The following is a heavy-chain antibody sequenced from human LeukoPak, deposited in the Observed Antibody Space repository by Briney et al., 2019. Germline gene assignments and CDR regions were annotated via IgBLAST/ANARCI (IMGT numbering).Heavy chain of an antibody. J-gene: IGHJ6*03. D-gene: IGHD1-26*01. CDR3: ARVGRSRGSLPNSYYYMDV. CDR1: GDIFNSYS. Sequence: GSSVKVSCNASGDIFNSYSVSWVRQAPGQGLEWMGGIIPIFGSTNYAQKFQGRVTITTDQSTRTAYMELNGLSSDDTAVYYCARVGRSRGSLPNSYYYMDVWGKGTTVTVSS. CDR2: IIPIFGST. V-gene: IGHV1-69*05.